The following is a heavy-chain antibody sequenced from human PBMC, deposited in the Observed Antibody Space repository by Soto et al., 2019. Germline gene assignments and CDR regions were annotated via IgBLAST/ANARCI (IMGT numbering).Heavy chain of an antibody. J-gene: IGHJ6*02. D-gene: IGHD2-21*01. CDR1: GFTFSSYA. CDR2: ISGSGGST. Sequence: PEGSLRLSCAASGFTFSSYAMSWVRQAPGKGLEWVSAISGSGGSTYYADSVKGRFTISRDNSTNTLYLQMNSLRAEDTAVYYCAKDESWAYRHYYGMDVWGQGTTVTVSS. CDR3: AKDESWAYRHYYGMDV. V-gene: IGHV3-23*01.